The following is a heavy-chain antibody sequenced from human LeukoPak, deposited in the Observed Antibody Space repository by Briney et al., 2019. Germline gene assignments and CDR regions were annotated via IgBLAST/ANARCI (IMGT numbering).Heavy chain of an antibody. CDR2: ISNSGSPI. CDR1: GFTFSNYE. D-gene: IGHD6-19*01. Sequence: PGGSLRLSCAASGFTFSNYEMNWVRQAPGKGLEWVSYISNSGSPIYKTDSVKGRFTISRDNDKNSLYLQMNSLRAEDTAVYYCTRGYSSGWNFSPFDYWGQGTLVTVSS. J-gene: IGHJ4*02. CDR3: TRGYSSGWNFSPFDY. V-gene: IGHV3-48*03.